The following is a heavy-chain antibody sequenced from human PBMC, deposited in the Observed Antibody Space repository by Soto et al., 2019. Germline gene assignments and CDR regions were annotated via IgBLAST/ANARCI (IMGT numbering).Heavy chain of an antibody. D-gene: IGHD3-16*02. J-gene: IGHJ3*02. V-gene: IGHV3-30-3*01. CDR3: ATVRGYRQDFYAFDI. Sequence: QVQLVESGGGLVQPGRSLRLSCAASGFSFSNYAIHWVRQAPGTGLEWVAVISYDGSKKYYADSVKARFTISRDNSKKALYLQMNNLRTEDTAVYYCATVRGYRQDFYAFDIWGQGTMFTVAS. CDR2: ISYDGSKK. CDR1: GFSFSNYA.